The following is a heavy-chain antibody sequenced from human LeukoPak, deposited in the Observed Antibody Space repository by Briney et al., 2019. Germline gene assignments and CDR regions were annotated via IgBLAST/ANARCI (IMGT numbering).Heavy chain of an antibody. CDR2: INHSGST. V-gene: IGHV4-34*01. Sequence: SETLSLTCAVYGGSFSGYYWSWIRQPPGKGLEWIGEINHSGSTNYNPSLKSRVTMSVDTSKNQFSLKLSSVTAADTAVYYCASSSVGWIFDYWGQGTLVTVSS. CDR1: GGSFSGYY. CDR3: ASSSVGWIFDY. J-gene: IGHJ4*02. D-gene: IGHD6-25*01.